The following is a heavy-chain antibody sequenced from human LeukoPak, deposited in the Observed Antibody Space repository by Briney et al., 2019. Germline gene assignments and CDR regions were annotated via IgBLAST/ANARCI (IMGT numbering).Heavy chain of an antibody. Sequence: SETLSLTCTVSGGSISSSSYYWGWIRQPPGKGLEWSGSIYYSGSTYYNPSLKSRVTILVDRSKNQFSLKLSSVTAADTAVYYCARVNGWFGELTPSGEDYYYYMDVWGKGTTVTVSS. J-gene: IGHJ6*03. V-gene: IGHV4-39*07. CDR3: ARVNGWFGELTPSGEDYYYYMDV. CDR2: IYYSGST. CDR1: GGSISSSSYY. D-gene: IGHD3-10*01.